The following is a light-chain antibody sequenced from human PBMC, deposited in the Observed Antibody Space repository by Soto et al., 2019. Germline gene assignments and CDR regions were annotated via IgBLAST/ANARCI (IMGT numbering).Light chain of an antibody. CDR2: DAS. CDR1: QSISSW. J-gene: IGKJ1*01. Sequence: DNQMTQSPSTLSASVGDRVTITCRASQSISSWLAWYQQKPGKAPKLLIYDASSLESGVPSRFSGSGSGTEFTLTISSLQPDDFATYYCQQYNSYPWTSGQGTKAEIK. CDR3: QQYNSYPWT. V-gene: IGKV1-5*01.